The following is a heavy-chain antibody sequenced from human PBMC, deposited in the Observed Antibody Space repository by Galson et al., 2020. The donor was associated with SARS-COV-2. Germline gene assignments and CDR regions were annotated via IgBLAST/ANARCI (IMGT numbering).Heavy chain of an antibody. CDR3: ARVGGMATTCANDFYYGLDG. V-gene: IGHV3-21*01. D-gene: IGHD3-16*01. CDR1: GFPFSSYS. CDR2: IRAGSGYI. J-gene: IGHJ6*02. Sequence: GRSLRLSCAASGFPFSSYSMNWVRPAPGKGLEWVSSIRAGSGYIYYADSVKGRFTISRDHAKNPLYLQMNSLRADDTAVYYRARVGGMATTCANDFYYGLDGCGQGTTFTVSS.